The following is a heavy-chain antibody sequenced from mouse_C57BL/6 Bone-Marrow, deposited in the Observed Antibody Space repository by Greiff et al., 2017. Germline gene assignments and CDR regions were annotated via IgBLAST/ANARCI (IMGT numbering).Heavy chain of an antibody. Sequence: EVQLQQSGPELVKPGASVKISCKASGYPFTDYYMNWVKQSHGKSLEWIGDINPNNGGTSYNQKFKGKATLTVDKSSSTAYMELRSLTSEDSAVYYCARPDYYGSSYYFDYWGQGTTLTVSS. D-gene: IGHD1-1*01. CDR1: GYPFTDYY. CDR2: INPNNGGT. CDR3: ARPDYYGSSYYFDY. J-gene: IGHJ2*01. V-gene: IGHV1-26*01.